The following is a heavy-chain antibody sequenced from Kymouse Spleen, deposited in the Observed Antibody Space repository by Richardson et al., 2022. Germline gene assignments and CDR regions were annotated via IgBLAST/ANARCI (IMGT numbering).Heavy chain of an antibody. V-gene: IGHV3-30*18. Sequence: QVQLVESGGGVVQPGRSLRLSCAASGFTFSSYGMHWVRQAPGKGLEWVAVISYDGSNKYYADSVKGRFTISRDNSKNTLYLQMNSLRAEDTAVYYCAKDYSNYVWFDPWGQGTLVTVSS. D-gene: IGHD4-11,IGHD4-11*01. CDR3: AKDYSNYVWFDP. CDR2: ISYDGSNK. CDR1: GFTFSSYG. J-gene: IGHJ5*02.